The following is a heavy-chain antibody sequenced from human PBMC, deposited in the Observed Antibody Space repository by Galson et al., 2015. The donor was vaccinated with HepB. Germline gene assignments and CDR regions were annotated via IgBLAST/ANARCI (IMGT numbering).Heavy chain of an antibody. CDR2: SSGSGGST. CDR1: GFTLSSNA. D-gene: IGHD3-22*01. CDR3: AEQNRSGWSES. V-gene: IGHV3-23*01. Sequence: SLRLSCAASGFTLSSNAMSWVRQAPGKGLEWVSESSGSGGSTYYADSVKGRFTISRDSSKNTLYLQMHSLRVEDTAVYYCAEQNRSGWSESWGQGTQVTVSS. J-gene: IGHJ5*01.